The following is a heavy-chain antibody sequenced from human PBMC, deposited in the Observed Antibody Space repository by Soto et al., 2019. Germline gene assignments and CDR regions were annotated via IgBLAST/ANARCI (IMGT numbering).Heavy chain of an antibody. D-gene: IGHD2-2*01. CDR2: IIPFFDST. J-gene: IGHJ4*02. CDR1: GGTFNTLS. Sequence: QVQLVQSGAEGKRPGSSVKVSCTPSGGTFNTLSINWVRQAPGQGLEWMGAIIPFFDSTNYAQKFQDRVTITADKSLGTAYMELTSLRSGDTAVYYCTTRDQGRFDHWGQGTPLTVSS. CDR3: TTRDQGRFDH. V-gene: IGHV1-69*06.